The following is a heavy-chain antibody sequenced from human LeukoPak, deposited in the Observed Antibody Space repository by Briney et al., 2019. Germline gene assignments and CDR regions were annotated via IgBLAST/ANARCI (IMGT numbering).Heavy chain of an antibody. CDR3: ARSETIGGSGSYSEGLFDY. CDR1: GGSFSGYY. J-gene: IGHJ4*02. V-gene: IGHV4-34*01. CDR2: INHSGST. D-gene: IGHD3-10*01. Sequence: SETLSLTCAVYGGSFSGYYWSWIRQPPGKGLEWIGEINHSGSTNYNPSLKSRVTISVDTSKNQFSLKLSSVTAADTAVYYCARSETIGGSGSYSEGLFDYWGQGTLVTVSS.